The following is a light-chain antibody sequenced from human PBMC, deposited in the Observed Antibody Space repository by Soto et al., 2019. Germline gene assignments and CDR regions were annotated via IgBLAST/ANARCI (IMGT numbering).Light chain of an antibody. CDR2: EVS. CDR3: SSYGGSNTVV. Sequence: QSALTQHPSASGSPGQSVTISSTGSSSDVGGYNYVSWYQQHPGKAPKLMIYEVSKRPSGVPDRLSGSKSGNTASLTVSGLQAEDEADYYCSSYGGSNTVVFGGGTKLTVL. CDR1: SSDVGGYNY. J-gene: IGLJ2*01. V-gene: IGLV2-8*01.